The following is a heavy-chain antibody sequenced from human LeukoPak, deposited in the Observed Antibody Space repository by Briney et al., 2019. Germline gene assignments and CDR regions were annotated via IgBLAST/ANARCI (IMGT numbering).Heavy chain of an antibody. J-gene: IGHJ4*02. CDR1: GFTFSSYS. CDR3: AREDDYSDY. V-gene: IGHV3-48*04. CDR2: ISSSSSTI. Sequence: GGSLRLSCAASGFTFSSYSMNWVRQAQGKGLEWVSYISSSSSTIYYADSVKGRFTISRDNAKNSLYLQMNSLRAEDTAVYYCAREDDYSDYWGQGTLVTVSS.